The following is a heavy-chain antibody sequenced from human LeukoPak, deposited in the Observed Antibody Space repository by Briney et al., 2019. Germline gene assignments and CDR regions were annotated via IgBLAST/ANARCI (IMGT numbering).Heavy chain of an antibody. D-gene: IGHD3-3*01. J-gene: IGHJ6*02. V-gene: IGHV3-23*01. CDR3: AKTDIWSGYGMDV. CDR2: ISGGGGSA. Sequence: PGGSLRLSCAASGCTFSSYAMRWVRQAPGKGLEWVSAISGGGGSAYYADSVKDRFTISRDNSKNTLYLQMNSLRAEDTAVYHCAKTDIWSGYGMDVWGQGTTVAVSS. CDR1: GCTFSSYA.